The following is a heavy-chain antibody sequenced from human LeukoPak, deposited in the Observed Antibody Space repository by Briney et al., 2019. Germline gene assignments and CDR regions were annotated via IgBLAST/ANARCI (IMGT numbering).Heavy chain of an antibody. CDR1: GFTFRNYG. D-gene: IGHD3-10*01. V-gene: IGHV3-23*01. CDR2: ISGNGRST. CDR3: AKDLFYGSGRDYSYMDV. Sequence: PGGSLRLSCAASGFTFRNYGMSWVRRAPGKGLEWVSVISGNGRSTYYADSVEGRFTISRDNSMNTFYLQMNSLRGEDTAVYYCAKDLFYGSGRDYSYMDVWGKGTTVTISS. J-gene: IGHJ6*03.